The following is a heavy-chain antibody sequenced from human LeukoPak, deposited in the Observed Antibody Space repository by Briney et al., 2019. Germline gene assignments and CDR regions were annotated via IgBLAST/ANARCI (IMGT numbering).Heavy chain of an antibody. CDR1: GGSISSYY. CDR3: ARVPYGSGSYYYYGMDV. Sequence: PSETLSLTCTVPGGSISSYYWSWIRQPPGKGLEWIGYIYYSGSTNYNPSLKSRVTISVDTSKNQFSLKLSSVTAADTAVYYCARVPYGSGSYYYYGMDVWGQGTTVTVSS. CDR2: IYYSGST. J-gene: IGHJ6*02. D-gene: IGHD3-10*01. V-gene: IGHV4-59*01.